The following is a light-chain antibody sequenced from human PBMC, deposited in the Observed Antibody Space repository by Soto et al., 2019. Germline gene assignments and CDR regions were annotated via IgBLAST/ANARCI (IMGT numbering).Light chain of an antibody. CDR1: SSDVGGYNY. V-gene: IGLV2-14*01. CDR2: KVS. J-gene: IGLJ3*02. CDR3: SSYTSTNTLV. Sequence: QSALTQPASVSGSPGQSITISCTGTSSDVGGYNYVSWYQQHPGKAPKLMIYKVSNRPSGVSNRFSGSKSGNTASLTISGLQAEDEADYYCSSYTSTNTLVFGGGTKVTVL.